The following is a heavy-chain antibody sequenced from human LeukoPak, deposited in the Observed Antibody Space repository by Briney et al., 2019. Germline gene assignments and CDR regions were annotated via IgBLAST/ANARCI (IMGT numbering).Heavy chain of an antibody. CDR2: IIPIFGTA. V-gene: IGHV1-69*05. Sequence: SVKVSCKASVGTFSSYAISWVRQAPGRGLEWMGGIIPIFGTANYAQKFQGRVTITTDESTSTAYMELSSLRSEDTAVYYCASGRMGCSSTSCHNSYYYYMDVWGKGTTVTVSS. D-gene: IGHD2-2*02. CDR1: VGTFSSYA. J-gene: IGHJ6*03. CDR3: ASGRMGCSSTSCHNSYYYYMDV.